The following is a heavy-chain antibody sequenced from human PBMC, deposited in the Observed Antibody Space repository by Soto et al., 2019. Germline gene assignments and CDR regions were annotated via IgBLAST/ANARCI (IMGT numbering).Heavy chain of an antibody. V-gene: IGHV3-23*01. D-gene: IGHD4-17*01. Sequence: PGGSQSLSCAASGFTFSRYAMTWVRQAPGQGLEWVSTIISTGGTTYYADSVKGRFTISRDNSKNTLYLQMNSLRAEDTAVYYCAKVYGDYYHAFPMWGQGTMVTVSS. CDR1: GFTFSRYA. CDR2: IISTGGTT. CDR3: AKVYGDYYHAFPM. J-gene: IGHJ3*02.